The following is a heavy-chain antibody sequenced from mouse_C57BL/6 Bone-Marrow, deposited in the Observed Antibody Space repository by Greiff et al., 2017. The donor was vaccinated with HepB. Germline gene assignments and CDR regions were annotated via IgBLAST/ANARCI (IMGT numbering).Heavy chain of an antibody. CDR2: IWSDGST. Sequence: QVQLKESGPGLVAPSQSLSITCTVSGFSLTSYGVHWVRQPPGKGLEWLVVIWSDGSTTSNSALKSRLSISKDNSKSQVFLKMNSLQTDDTAMYYCARYDGYYYAMDYWGQGTSVTVSS. D-gene: IGHD2-12*01. CDR3: ARYDGYYYAMDY. V-gene: IGHV2-6*03. J-gene: IGHJ4*01. CDR1: GFSLTSYG.